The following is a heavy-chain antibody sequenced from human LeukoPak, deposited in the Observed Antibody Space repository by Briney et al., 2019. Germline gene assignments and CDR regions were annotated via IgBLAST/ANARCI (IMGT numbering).Heavy chain of an antibody. CDR2: IYPGDSDT. J-gene: IGHJ4*02. D-gene: IGHD2-2*01. CDR3: ARGLRGSPAFDY. Sequence: GESLKISCKDSGYKFTRCWIGWVRQMPGKGLEWMGIIYPGDSDTRYSPSFQGQVTISADKSISTAYMELSRLRSDDTAVYYCARGLRGSPAFDYWGQGTLVTVSS. V-gene: IGHV5-51*01. CDR1: GYKFTRCW.